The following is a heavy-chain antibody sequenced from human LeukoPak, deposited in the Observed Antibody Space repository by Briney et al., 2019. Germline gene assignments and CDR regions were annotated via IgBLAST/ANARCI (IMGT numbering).Heavy chain of an antibody. J-gene: IGHJ6*04. Sequence: ASVKVSCKASGYTFTNNYMHWVRQAPGQGLEWMGIINPSDGGTNYAQKFQGRVTLTRDMSTSTVYMELSSLRSEDTAVYYCARERGITVFGVVMDVWGKGTTVTVSS. CDR1: GYTFTNNY. D-gene: IGHD3-3*01. V-gene: IGHV1-46*01. CDR3: ARERGITVFGVVMDV. CDR2: INPSDGGT.